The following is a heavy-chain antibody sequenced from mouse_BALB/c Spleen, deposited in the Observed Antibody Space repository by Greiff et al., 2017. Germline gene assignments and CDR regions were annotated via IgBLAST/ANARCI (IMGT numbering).Heavy chain of an antibody. V-gene: IGHV7-1*02. D-gene: IGHD4-1*01. CDR2: SRNKANDYTT. J-gene: IGHJ4*01. CDR3: ARDDGLGPGGLMDY. CDR1: GFTFSDFY. Sequence: EVMLVESGGGLVQPGGSLRLSCATSGFTFSDFYTGWVRQPPGKRLVWIAASRNKANDYTTEYSASVKGRFIVTRDTSQSILYLQMNALRAEDTAIYYCARDDGLGPGGLMDYWGQGTSVTVSA.